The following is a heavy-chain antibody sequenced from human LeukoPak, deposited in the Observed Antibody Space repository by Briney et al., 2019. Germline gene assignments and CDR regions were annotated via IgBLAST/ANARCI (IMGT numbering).Heavy chain of an antibody. CDR1: GGTFSSYT. CDR2: IIPILGIA. Sequence: SVKVSCKASGGTFSSYTISWVRQAPGQGLEWMGRIIPILGIANYAQKFQGRVTITADKSTSTAYMELSSLRSEDTAVYYCARDLSRGYCSSTSCYAFDYRGQGTLVTVSS. V-gene: IGHV1-69*02. CDR3: ARDLSRGYCSSTSCYAFDY. J-gene: IGHJ4*02. D-gene: IGHD2-2*01.